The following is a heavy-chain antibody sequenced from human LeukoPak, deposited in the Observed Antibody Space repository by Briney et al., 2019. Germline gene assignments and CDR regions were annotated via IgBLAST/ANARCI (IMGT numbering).Heavy chain of an antibody. J-gene: IGHJ4*02. CDR3: AREPLHYYGSGSSSY. CDR1: GGTFRSCA. D-gene: IGHD3-10*01. V-gene: IGHV1-69*06. Sequence: ASVMVSCKASGGTFRSCASRWVRQAAGQGLEWMGGIIPIFGTANYAQKFQGRVTITADRSTSTAYMELSSLRSEDTAVYYCAREPLHYYGSGSSSYWGQGTLVTVSS. CDR2: IIPIFGTA.